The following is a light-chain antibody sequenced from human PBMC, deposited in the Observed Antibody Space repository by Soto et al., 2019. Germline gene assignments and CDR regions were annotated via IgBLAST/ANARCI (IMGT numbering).Light chain of an antibody. J-gene: IGKJ2*01. CDR3: QQYARPPFA. V-gene: IGKV3-20*01. CDR1: QSVSSNY. CDR2: GAS. Sequence: EIVLTQSPGPLSLSPGERATLSCRSSQSVSSNYLAWYQQKPGQAPRLIIYGASSRATGIPDRFSGSGSGTDFTLTISRLEPEDVAVYYCQQYARPPFAFGQGTKVDIK.